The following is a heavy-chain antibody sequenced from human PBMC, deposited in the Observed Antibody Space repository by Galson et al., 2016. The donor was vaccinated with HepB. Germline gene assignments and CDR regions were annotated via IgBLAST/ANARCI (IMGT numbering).Heavy chain of an antibody. Sequence: SLRLSCAASGFSVGSTYMSWVRQAPGKGLEGVSAIFSGGSTFYSKSVMGRFTISRDASKSTLYLQMRDLRSEDTALYYCARDSGYNEHGGFDNWGQGTLVAASS. D-gene: IGHD5-24*01. CDR2: IFSGGST. CDR3: ARDSGYNEHGGFDN. CDR1: GFSVGSTY. V-gene: IGHV3-66*02. J-gene: IGHJ4*02.